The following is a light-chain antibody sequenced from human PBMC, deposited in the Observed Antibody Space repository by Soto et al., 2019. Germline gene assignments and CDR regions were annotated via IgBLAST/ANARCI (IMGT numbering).Light chain of an antibody. V-gene: IGKV3-20*01. J-gene: IGKJ1*01. Sequence: EFVLTQSPGTLSLSPGERATLSCRASQSPSSSYFAWYQQKPGQAPWLLIYGVSSRATGIPDRFSGSGSGTDFTLTISRLEPEDFAVYFCQHYGTSPLTFGQGTKVEIK. CDR3: QHYGTSPLT. CDR2: GVS. CDR1: QSPSSSY.